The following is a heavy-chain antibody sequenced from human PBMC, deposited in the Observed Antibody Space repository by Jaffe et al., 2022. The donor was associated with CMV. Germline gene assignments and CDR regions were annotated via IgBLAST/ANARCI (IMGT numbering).Heavy chain of an antibody. D-gene: IGHD5-18*01. V-gene: IGHV4-34*01. CDR2: INHSGST. CDR3: ARVGYSYASN. Sequence: QVQLQQWGAGLLKPSETLSLTCAVYGGSFSGYYWSWIRQPPGKGLEWIGEINHSGSTNYNPSLKSRVTISVDTSKNQFSLKLSSVTAADTAVYYCARVGYSYASNWGQGTLVTVSS. J-gene: IGHJ4*02. CDR1: GGSFSGYY.